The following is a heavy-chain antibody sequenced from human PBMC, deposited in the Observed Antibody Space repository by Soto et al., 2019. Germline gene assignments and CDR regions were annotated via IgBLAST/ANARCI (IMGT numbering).Heavy chain of an antibody. CDR3: ARGRYSYETIYYKFYYSALDV. CDR2: INDNGGT. J-gene: IGHJ6*02. Sequence: SETLSLTCGVYGGSIRGYYWSWIRQSPGKGLEWIGDINDNGGTNYNPSLKSRVTTSLDTSKKQVSLMVSSVTAADTAVYYCARGRYSYETIYYKFYYSALDVWGQGTTVTVSS. CDR1: GGSIRGYY. D-gene: IGHD3-10*01. V-gene: IGHV4-34*01.